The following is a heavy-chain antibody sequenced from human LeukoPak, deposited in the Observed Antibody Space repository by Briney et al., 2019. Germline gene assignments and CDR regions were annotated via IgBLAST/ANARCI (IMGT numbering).Heavy chain of an antibody. CDR3: ARDRQPPYYDFWSGYSYYFDY. J-gene: IGHJ4*02. V-gene: IGHV3-30*04. CDR2: ISYDESNK. CDR1: GFTFSSYA. D-gene: IGHD3-3*01. Sequence: GGSLRLSCAASGFTFSSYAMHWVRQAPGKGLEWVAVISYDESNKYYADSVKGRFTISRDNSKNTLYLQMNSLRAEDTAVYYCARDRQPPYYDFWSGYSYYFDYWGQGTLVTVSS.